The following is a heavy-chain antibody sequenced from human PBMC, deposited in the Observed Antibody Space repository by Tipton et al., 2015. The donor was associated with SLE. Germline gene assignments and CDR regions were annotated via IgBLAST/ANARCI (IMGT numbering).Heavy chain of an antibody. D-gene: IGHD3-16*01. J-gene: IGHJ3*02. CDR1: GYTFTTYG. CDR3: ARSSGGAFDI. CDR2: ISVYTGNT. Sequence: QVQLVQSGAEVKKPGASVKVSCKASGYTFTTYGIFWVRQAPGQGLEWMGWISVYTGNTNYAQKFQGRVTITADKSTSTAYMELSSLRSEDTAVYYCARSSGGAFDIWGQGTMVTVSS. V-gene: IGHV1-18*04.